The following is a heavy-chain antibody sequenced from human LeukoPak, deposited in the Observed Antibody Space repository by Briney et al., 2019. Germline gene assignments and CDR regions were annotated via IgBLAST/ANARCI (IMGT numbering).Heavy chain of an antibody. D-gene: IGHD2-21*01. Sequence: RSSETLSLTCTVSGGSISSYCWSWIRQPPGKGLEWIGYIYDSGNTNYNPSLKSRVTISVDTSKNQFSLKLSSVTAADTAVYYCTKGEGDYWGQGTLVTVSS. CDR1: GGSISSYC. CDR3: TKGEGDY. V-gene: IGHV4-59*13. J-gene: IGHJ4*02. CDR2: IYDSGNT.